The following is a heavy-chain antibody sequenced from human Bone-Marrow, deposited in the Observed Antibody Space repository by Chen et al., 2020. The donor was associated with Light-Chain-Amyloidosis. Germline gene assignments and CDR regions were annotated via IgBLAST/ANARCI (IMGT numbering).Heavy chain of an antibody. J-gene: IGHJ2*01. CDR2: VSGDGATT. CDR3: AKTTMAGGWHFDL. Sequence: EVQLLESGGGLVQPGGSLRLSCAASGFTFSSFALTWARQAPGKGLGWVSGVSGDGATTYYADSVKGRFTISRDNSKNTLYLQMNSLRAEDTALYYCAKTTMAGGWHFDLWGRGTVVTVSS. V-gene: IGHV3-23*01. D-gene: IGHD1-1*01. CDR1: GFTFSSFA.